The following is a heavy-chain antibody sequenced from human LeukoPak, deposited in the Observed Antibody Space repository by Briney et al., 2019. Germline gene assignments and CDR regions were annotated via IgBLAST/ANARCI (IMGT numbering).Heavy chain of an antibody. CDR1: GFTFSNYG. CDR2: ISSSGSTI. Sequence: GGSLRLSCAASGFTFSNYGMTWVRQAPGKGLEWVSYISSSGSTIFYADSVKGRFTISRDNAKNSLYLQMNSLRAEDTAVYYCARSVVAATETFDYWGQGTLVTVSS. V-gene: IGHV3-48*04. CDR3: ARSVVAATETFDY. J-gene: IGHJ4*02. D-gene: IGHD2-15*01.